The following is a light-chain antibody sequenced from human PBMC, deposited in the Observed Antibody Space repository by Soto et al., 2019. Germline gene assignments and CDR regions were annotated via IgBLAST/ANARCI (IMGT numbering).Light chain of an antibody. CDR3: AAWDDSLNGVL. V-gene: IGLV1-44*01. CDR2: TNN. CDR1: SSNIGSNT. J-gene: IGLJ2*01. Sequence: QSVLTQLPSASGTPGQRVTISCSGSSSNIGSNTVNWYQRLPGTAPKLLIYTNNQRPSGVPDRFSGSKSGTSASLAISGLQSEDEADYYCAAWDDSLNGVLFGGGTKLTVL.